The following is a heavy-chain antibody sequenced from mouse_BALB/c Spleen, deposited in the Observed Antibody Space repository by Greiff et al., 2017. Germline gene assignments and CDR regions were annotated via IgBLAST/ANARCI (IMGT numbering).Heavy chain of an antibody. Sequence: EVKLVESGGGLVQPGGSMKLSCVASGFTFSNYWMNWVRQSPEKGLEWVAEIRLKSNNYATHYAESVKGRFTISRDDSKSSVYLQMNNLRAEDTGIYYCTRPITTVVDGAMDYWGQGTSVTVSS. D-gene: IGHD1-1*01. V-gene: IGHV6-6*02. CDR3: TRPITTVVDGAMDY. CDR2: IRLKSNNYAT. J-gene: IGHJ4*01. CDR1: GFTFSNYW.